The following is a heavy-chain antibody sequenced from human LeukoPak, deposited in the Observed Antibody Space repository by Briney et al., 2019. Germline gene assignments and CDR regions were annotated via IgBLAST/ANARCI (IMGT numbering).Heavy chain of an antibody. Sequence: GASVKVSCKASGYTFTSYGISWVRQAPGQGLEWMGWISAYNGNTNYAQKLQGRVTMTTDTSTNTAYMELRSLRSDDTAVYYCARDPPDYYDSSGYYQHLDYWGQGTLVTVSS. D-gene: IGHD3-22*01. V-gene: IGHV1-18*01. CDR3: ARDPPDYYDSSGYYQHLDY. J-gene: IGHJ4*02. CDR1: GYTFTSYG. CDR2: ISAYNGNT.